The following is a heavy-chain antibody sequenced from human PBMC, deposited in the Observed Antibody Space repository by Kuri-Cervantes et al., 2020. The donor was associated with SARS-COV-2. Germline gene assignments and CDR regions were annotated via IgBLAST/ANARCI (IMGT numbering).Heavy chain of an antibody. CDR3: ATLDGMDV. J-gene: IGHJ6*02. Sequence: GESLKISCAASGFTFSSYSMNWVRQAPGKGLVWVSRINSDGSSTSYADSVKGRFTISRDNAKNTLYLQMNSLRAEDTAVYYCATLDGMDVWGQGTTVTVSS. CDR1: GFTFSSYS. CDR2: INSDGSST. V-gene: IGHV3-74*01.